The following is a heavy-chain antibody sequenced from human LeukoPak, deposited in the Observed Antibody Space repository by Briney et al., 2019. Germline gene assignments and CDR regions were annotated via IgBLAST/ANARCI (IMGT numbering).Heavy chain of an antibody. CDR1: GFTFSSYS. J-gene: IGHJ4*02. CDR2: ISSSSSYI. CDR3: ARVGSPRGYFDY. V-gene: IGHV3-21*01. D-gene: IGHD3-10*01. Sequence: GGSLRLSCAASGFTFSSYSMNWVRQAPGKGLEWVSSISSSSSYIYYADSVKGRFTISRDNAKNSLYLQMNSLRAEDTAVYYCARVGSPRGYFDYWGQGTLVTVSS.